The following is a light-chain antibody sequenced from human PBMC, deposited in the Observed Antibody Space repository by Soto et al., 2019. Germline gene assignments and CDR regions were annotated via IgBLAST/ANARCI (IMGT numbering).Light chain of an antibody. V-gene: IGKV1-39*01. J-gene: IGKJ1*01. Sequence: DIPMTQSPSSLSASVGDRVTITCRASQSIDNYLNWYQQKPWKAPNLLIYATSTLLSGVPSRFSGRGSGTHFTLTISSLQPEDFATYYCQQSYSSPETFGQGTKVEIK. CDR1: QSIDNY. CDR3: QQSYSSPET. CDR2: ATS.